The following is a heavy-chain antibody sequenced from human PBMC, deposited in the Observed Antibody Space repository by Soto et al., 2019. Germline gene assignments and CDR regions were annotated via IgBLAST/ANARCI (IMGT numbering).Heavy chain of an antibody. Sequence: EVQLLESGGALVQPGGSLRLSCAASGFTFANDAMTWVRQAPGKGLECVSSITGSSGSIYYADSVRGRFTISRDNSKKTLYLQMNSRRADDTAVYYCARGLGSGWSRFYFAYWGQGTLVTVSS. D-gene: IGHD6-19*01. CDR1: GFTFANDA. CDR2: ITGSSGSI. CDR3: ARGLGSGWSRFYFAY. J-gene: IGHJ4*02. V-gene: IGHV3-23*01.